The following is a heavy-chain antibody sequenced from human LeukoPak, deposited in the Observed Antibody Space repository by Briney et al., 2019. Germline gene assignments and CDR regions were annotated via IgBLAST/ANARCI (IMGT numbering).Heavy chain of an antibody. V-gene: IGHV6-1*01. Sequence: SQTLSLTCAISGDSVPSKDAAWNWIRQSPSRGLEWLGRTYYRSKWYNDYAVSVKGRITINPDTSKNQFSLQLNSVTPEDTAVYYCARGATPGRGYFDLWGRGTLVTVSS. CDR1: GDSVPSKDAA. CDR2: TYYRSKWYN. CDR3: ARGATPGRGYFDL. J-gene: IGHJ2*01.